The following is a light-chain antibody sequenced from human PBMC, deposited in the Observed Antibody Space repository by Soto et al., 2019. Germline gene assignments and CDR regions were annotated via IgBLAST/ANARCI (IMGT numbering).Light chain of an antibody. J-gene: IGLJ1*01. Sequence: QSVLTQPPSASGSPGQSVAISCTGTSSDVGGYNYVSWYRQHPGKAPKLMIYEVNKRPSGVPDRFSGSKSGNTASLTVSGLQAEDEDDYYCSSYAGSSNVFGTGTKVTVL. CDR2: EVN. V-gene: IGLV2-8*01. CDR3: SSYAGSSNV. CDR1: SSDVGGYNY.